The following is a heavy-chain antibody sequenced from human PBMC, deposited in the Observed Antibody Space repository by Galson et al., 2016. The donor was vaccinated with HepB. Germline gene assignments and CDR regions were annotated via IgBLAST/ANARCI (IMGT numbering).Heavy chain of an antibody. V-gene: IGHV1-69*13. Sequence: SVKVSCKASGYMFASYAINWVRQAPGQGLEWLGGIIPIFGTANYAQKFQGRVTITADESTSTAYMELSGLRAEDTAVYYCARDRYYDSGGNYYESAYWGQGTLVTVSS. CDR1: GYMFASYA. CDR2: IIPIFGTA. CDR3: ARDRYYDSGGNYYESAY. D-gene: IGHD3-22*01. J-gene: IGHJ4*02.